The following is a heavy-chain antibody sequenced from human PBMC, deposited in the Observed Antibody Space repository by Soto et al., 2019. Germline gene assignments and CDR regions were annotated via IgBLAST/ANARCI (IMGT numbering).Heavy chain of an antibody. CDR1: GFTFSSYG. J-gene: IGHJ4*02. Sequence: QVQLVASGGGVVQPGRSLRLSCAASGFTFSSYGMHWVREAPGKGLEWVAVTSYDGNNKYYADSVKGRFTRSRDNFKTTLYLQMDSLRAEATAMYYCAKDHLETTVTTPSYWGQGTLVTVSS. CDR3: AKDHLETTVTTPSY. V-gene: IGHV3-30*18. CDR2: TSYDGNNK. D-gene: IGHD4-17*01.